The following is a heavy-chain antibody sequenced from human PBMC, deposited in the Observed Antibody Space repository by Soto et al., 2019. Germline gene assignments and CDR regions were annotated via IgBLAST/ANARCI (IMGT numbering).Heavy chain of an antibody. CDR1: GGTFSSYA. V-gene: IGHV1-69*01. D-gene: IGHD3-22*01. J-gene: IGHJ1*01. CDR2: IIPIFGTA. Sequence: QVQLVQSGAEVKKPGSSVKVSCKASGGTFSSYAISWVRQAPGQGLEWMGGIIPIFGTANYTQKFQGRVTITADESTSTAYMELSSLRSEDTAVYYCASVIMYYYDSSGSSLPQYFQHWGQGTLVTVSS. CDR3: ASVIMYYYDSSGSSLPQYFQH.